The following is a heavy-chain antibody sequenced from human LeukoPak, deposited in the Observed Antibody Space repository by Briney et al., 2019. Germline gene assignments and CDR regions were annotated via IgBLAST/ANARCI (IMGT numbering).Heavy chain of an antibody. CDR3: VKDRGAAAGTGYFDY. J-gene: IGHJ4*02. CDR2: IWYDGSNK. V-gene: IGHV3-33*06. Sequence: PGGSLRLSCAASGFTFSTYGMHWVRQAPGKGLEWVALIWYDGSNKYYAESVKGRFSISRDNSKNTLYLQMNSLRAEDMAVYYCVKDRGAAAGTGYFDYWGQGTLVTVSS. CDR1: GFTFSTYG. D-gene: IGHD6-13*01.